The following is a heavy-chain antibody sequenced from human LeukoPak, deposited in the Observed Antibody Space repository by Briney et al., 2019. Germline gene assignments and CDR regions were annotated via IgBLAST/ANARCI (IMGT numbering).Heavy chain of an antibody. CDR3: ARGGDFWSGPDY. V-gene: IGHV3-13*01. CDR2: IGTAGDT. J-gene: IGHJ4*02. Sequence: GGSLRLSCAASGFTFSSYDMHWVRQATGKGLEWVSAIGTAGDTYYPGSVKGRFTISRENAKNSLYLQMNSLRAGDTAVYYFARGGDFWSGPDYWGQGTLVTVSS. D-gene: IGHD3-3*01. CDR1: GFTFSSYD.